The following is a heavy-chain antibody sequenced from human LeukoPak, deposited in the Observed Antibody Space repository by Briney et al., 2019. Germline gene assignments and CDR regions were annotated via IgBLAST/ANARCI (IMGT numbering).Heavy chain of an antibody. Sequence: SETLSLTCTVSGASISTYYWSWIRQPPGKGLEWIGYIYYSGSTYYNPSLKSRVTMSLDTSKNQFSLKLTSVTAADTAVYYCARASPGSGYYPDSFDIWGQGTMVTVSS. V-gene: IGHV4-59*01. D-gene: IGHD3-22*01. CDR3: ARASPGSGYYPDSFDI. CDR2: IYYSGST. CDR1: GASISTYY. J-gene: IGHJ3*02.